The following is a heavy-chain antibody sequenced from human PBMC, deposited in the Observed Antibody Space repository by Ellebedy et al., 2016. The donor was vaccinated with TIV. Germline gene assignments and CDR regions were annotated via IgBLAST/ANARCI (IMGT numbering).Heavy chain of an antibody. D-gene: IGHD3-10*01. CDR2: ISAYNGNT. CDR1: GYTFTSYG. CDR3: ARDSAGPGVWFGELSY. J-gene: IGHJ4*02. Sequence: ASVKVSXXASGYTFTSYGISWVRQAPGQGLEWMGWISAYNGNTNYAQKLQGRVTMTTDTSTSTAYMELRSLRSDDTAVYYCARDSAGPGVWFGELSYWGQGTLVTVSS. V-gene: IGHV1-18*01.